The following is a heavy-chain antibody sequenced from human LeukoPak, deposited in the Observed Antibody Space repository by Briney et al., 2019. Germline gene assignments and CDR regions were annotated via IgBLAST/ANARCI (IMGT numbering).Heavy chain of an antibody. D-gene: IGHD2-21*01. V-gene: IGHV3-23*01. CDR1: GFTFSSYA. J-gene: IGHJ4*02. Sequence: GGSLRLSCAASGFTFSSYAMSWVRQTPGKGLEWVSAISGSGDSTYYADSVKARFTISRDNSKNTLYPQMNSLRAEDTAVYYCARGLRTWLDYWGQGTLVTVSS. CDR2: ISGSGDST. CDR3: ARGLRTWLDY.